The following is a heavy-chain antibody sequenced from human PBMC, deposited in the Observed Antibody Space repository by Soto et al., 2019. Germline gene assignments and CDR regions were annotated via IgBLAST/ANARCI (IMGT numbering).Heavy chain of an antibody. CDR2: ISYDGSNT. Sequence: PGGSLRLSCAASGFTFSPFWMHWVRQASGKGLEWVSVISYDGSNTYYADSVKGRFTISRDNSKNTLYLQMNSLRAEDTAVYYCARHKRDLRFLEWSYYFDYWGQGTLVTVSS. D-gene: IGHD3-3*01. V-gene: IGHV3-30-3*01. CDR1: GFTFSPFW. CDR3: ARHKRDLRFLEWSYYFDY. J-gene: IGHJ4*02.